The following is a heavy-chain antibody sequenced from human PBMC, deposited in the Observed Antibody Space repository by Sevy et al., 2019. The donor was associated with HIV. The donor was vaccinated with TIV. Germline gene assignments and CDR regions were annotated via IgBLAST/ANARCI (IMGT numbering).Heavy chain of an antibody. Sequence: GGSRRLSCAASGFSVSSNYMSWVRQAPGKGLEWVSLIYSSGRTYYGDSVKGRFTISRDDSKNTLYLQMNSVRAEDTALYYCPRVHSGGYPFDYWGQGSLVTVSS. V-gene: IGHV3-53*01. CDR3: PRVHSGGYPFDY. J-gene: IGHJ4*02. CDR1: GFSVSSNY. CDR2: IYSSGRT. D-gene: IGHD3-22*01.